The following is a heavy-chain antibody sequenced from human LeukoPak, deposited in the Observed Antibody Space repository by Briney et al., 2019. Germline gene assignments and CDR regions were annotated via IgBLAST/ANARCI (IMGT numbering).Heavy chain of an antibody. J-gene: IGHJ4*02. D-gene: IGHD3-10*01. CDR1: GDSMISYY. Sequence: SETLSLTCTVSGDSMISYYWSWIRQPAGKGLEWIGRVYSTGTTTYNPSLESRVTMSIDTSKNQFSLKLTSRPAADAAVYYCARDFLGRGVLFDYWGQGILVPVSS. CDR2: VYSTGTT. V-gene: IGHV4-4*07. CDR3: ARDFLGRGVLFDY.